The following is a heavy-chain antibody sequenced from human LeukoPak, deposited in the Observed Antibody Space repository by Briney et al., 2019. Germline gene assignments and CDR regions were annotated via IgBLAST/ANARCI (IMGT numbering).Heavy chain of an antibody. D-gene: IGHD3-9*01. CDR2: ISGSGGST. J-gene: IGHJ4*02. V-gene: IGHV3-23*01. CDR1: GFTFSSYG. CDR3: ARDNGRYDILTGYLAGRWGIDY. Sequence: PWGSLRLSCAASGFTFSSYGMSWVRQAPGKVLEWVSAISGSGGSTYYADSVKGRFAISRDNSKNTLYLQMNSLRAEDTAVYYCARDNGRYDILTGYLAGRWGIDYWGQGTLVTVSS.